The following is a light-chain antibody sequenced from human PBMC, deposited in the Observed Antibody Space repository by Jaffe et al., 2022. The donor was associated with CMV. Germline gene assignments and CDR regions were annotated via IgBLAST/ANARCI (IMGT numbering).Light chain of an antibody. V-gene: IGLV3-19*01. CDR1: SLRSYY. CDR3: HSRDSSGYFYL. CDR2: GKN. J-gene: IGLJ2*01. Sequence: SSELTQDPAVSVALGQTVRITCQGDSLRSYYASWYQQKPGQAPVLVMYGKNNRPSGIPDRFSGSSSGNIVSLTITGAQAEDEADYYCHSRDSSGYFYLFGGGTKLTVL.